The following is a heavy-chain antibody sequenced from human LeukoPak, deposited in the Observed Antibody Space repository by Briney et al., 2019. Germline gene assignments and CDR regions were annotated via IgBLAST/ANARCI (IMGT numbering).Heavy chain of an antibody. CDR1: GFTFSSYA. CDR2: ISYDGSNK. V-gene: IGHV3-30-3*01. Sequence: QTGGSLRLSCAASGFTFSSYAMHWVRQAPGKGLEWVAVISYDGSNKYYADSVKGRFTISRDNSKNTLYLQMNSLRAEDMAVYYCARVGDRYCSTITCFPTTIDYWGQGTLVTVSS. J-gene: IGHJ4*02. CDR3: ARVGDRYCSTITCFPTTIDY. D-gene: IGHD2-2*01.